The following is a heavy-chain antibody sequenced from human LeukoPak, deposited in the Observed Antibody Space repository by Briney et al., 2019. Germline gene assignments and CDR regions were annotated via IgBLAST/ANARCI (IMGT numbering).Heavy chain of an antibody. J-gene: IGHJ4*02. V-gene: IGHV3-33*01. D-gene: IGHD6-13*01. CDR2: IWYDGSNK. CDR1: GFTFSSYG. CDR3: ARGVIAAAGIVDY. Sequence: GESLKISCAASGFTFSSYGMHWVRQAPGKGLEWVAVIWYDGSNKYYADSVKGRFTISRDNSKNTLCLQMNSLRAEDTAVYYCARGVIAAAGIVDYWGQGTLVTVSS.